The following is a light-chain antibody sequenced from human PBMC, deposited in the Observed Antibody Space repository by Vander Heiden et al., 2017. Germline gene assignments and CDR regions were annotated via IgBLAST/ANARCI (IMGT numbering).Light chain of an antibody. Sequence: QSVLTQPPSASGTPGQRVTIPCSGSSSNIGSTTVNWYQQLQGTAPKLLIYINNKRASGVPDRFSGSKSGTSAALATSGLQAEEEADYYCAAWDDSMNGQVFGGGTKLTVL. CDR1: SSNIGSTT. CDR2: INN. CDR3: AAWDDSMNGQV. J-gene: IGLJ3*02. V-gene: IGLV1-44*01.